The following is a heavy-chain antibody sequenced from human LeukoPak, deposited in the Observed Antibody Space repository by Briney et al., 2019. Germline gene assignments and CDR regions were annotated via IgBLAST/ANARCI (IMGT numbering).Heavy chain of an antibody. D-gene: IGHD2-2*01. CDR2: IYSGGST. J-gene: IGHJ4*02. Sequence: PGGSLRLSCAASGFTVSSNYMSWVRQAPGKGLEWVSVIYSGGSTYYADSVKGRFTISRGNSKNTLYLQMNSLRAEDTAVYYCARSTLPAATGYYFDYWGQGTLVTVSS. CDR3: ARSTLPAATGYYFDY. V-gene: IGHV3-66*02. CDR1: GFTVSSNY.